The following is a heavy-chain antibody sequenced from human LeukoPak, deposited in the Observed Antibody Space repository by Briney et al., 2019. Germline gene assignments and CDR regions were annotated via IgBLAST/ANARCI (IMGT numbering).Heavy chain of an antibody. CDR3: ARPPTPNYYYYMDV. V-gene: IGHV1-8*01. CDR1: GYTFTSYD. Sequence: GASVKVSCKASGYTFTSYDINWVRQATGQGLEWMGWMNPNSGNTGYAQKFQGRVTMTRKTSISTAYMELSSLRSEDTAVYYCARPPTPNYYYYMDVWGKGTTVTVSS. J-gene: IGHJ6*03. CDR2: MNPNSGNT.